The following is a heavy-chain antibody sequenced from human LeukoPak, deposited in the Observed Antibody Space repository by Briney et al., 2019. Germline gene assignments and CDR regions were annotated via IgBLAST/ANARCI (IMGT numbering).Heavy chain of an antibody. CDR2: ITSSGGST. V-gene: IGHV3-64D*06. CDR3: VNQISGWVY. D-gene: IGHD6-19*01. J-gene: IGHJ4*02. Sequence: GGSLTLSCSASGFTFSSFVTHWVRQAPGKGLEYVSRITSSGGSTYYADSVKGRFTISRDNSKNTLYLQMSSLRPEDTATYYCVNQISGWVYWGQGTMVTVSS. CDR1: GFTFSSFV.